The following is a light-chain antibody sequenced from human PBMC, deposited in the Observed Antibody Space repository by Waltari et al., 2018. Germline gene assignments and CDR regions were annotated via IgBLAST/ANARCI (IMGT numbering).Light chain of an antibody. Sequence: IQMTQSHSILYASVGDRVTLYCRASQSISTWLACYQQKPGKAPNILISKASILESGVPSRFSGSGSGTEFTLTINSLQPDDFATYYCQQYNSNSPYTFGQGTKLDI. CDR2: KAS. CDR3: QQYNSNSPYT. V-gene: IGKV1-5*03. CDR1: QSISTW. J-gene: IGKJ2*01.